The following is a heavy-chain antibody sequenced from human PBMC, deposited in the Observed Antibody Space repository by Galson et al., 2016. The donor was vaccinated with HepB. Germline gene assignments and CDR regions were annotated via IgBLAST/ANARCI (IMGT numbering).Heavy chain of an antibody. CDR3: ARDPGVRNGMSV. D-gene: IGHD3-10*01. Sequence: SLRLSCAASGFTVSSDYMNWVRQAPGKGLEWVSVIYSGGTTYYADSVKGRFTISRDNSKNTVYLQINSLRAEDTAGYYCARDPGVRNGMSVWGQGPTVTVS. CDR1: GFTVSSDY. V-gene: IGHV3-53*01. J-gene: IGHJ6*02. CDR2: IYSGGTT.